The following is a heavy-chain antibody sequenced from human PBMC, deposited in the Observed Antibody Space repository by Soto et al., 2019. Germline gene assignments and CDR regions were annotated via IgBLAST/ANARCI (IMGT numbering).Heavy chain of an antibody. CDR2: ISAYNGNT. CDR1: GYTFTSYG. Sequence: ASVKVSCKASGYTFTSYGISWVRQAPGQGLEWVGWISAYNGNTNYAQKLQGRVTMTTDTSTSTAYMELRSLRSDDTAVYYCARGAGYDFWSRPLDYWGQGTLVTVSS. CDR3: ARGAGYDFWSRPLDY. D-gene: IGHD3-3*01. V-gene: IGHV1-18*01. J-gene: IGHJ4*02.